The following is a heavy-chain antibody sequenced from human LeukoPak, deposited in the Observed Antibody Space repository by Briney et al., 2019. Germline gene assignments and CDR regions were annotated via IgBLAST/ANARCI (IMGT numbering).Heavy chain of an antibody. Sequence: PGRSLRLSCAASGFTFSDYYMRWIRQAPGKGLEWVSYISSNGSNKHYTDSVKGRFPISRDNAKNSLHLQMKRLRAEDTAVYYCARIYCSSTSCPFYYYYMDVWGKGTTVTVSS. J-gene: IGHJ6*03. CDR2: ISSNGSNK. CDR1: GFTFSDYY. D-gene: IGHD2-2*01. CDR3: ARIYCSSTSCPFYYYYMDV. V-gene: IGHV3-11*04.